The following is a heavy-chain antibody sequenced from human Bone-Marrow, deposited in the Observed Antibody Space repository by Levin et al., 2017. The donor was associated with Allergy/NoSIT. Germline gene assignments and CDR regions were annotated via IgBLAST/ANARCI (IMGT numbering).Heavy chain of an antibody. CDR1: GFTFDDYG. D-gene: IGHD6-19*01. CDR3: ARHSGYSSGLTCFDP. CDR2: INWNGGST. Sequence: PGESLKISCAASGFTFDDYGMSWVRQAPGKGLEWVSGINWNGGSTGYADSVKGRFTISRDNAKNSLYLQMNSLRAEDTALYHCARHSGYSSGLTCFDPWGQGTLVTVSS. J-gene: IGHJ5*02. V-gene: IGHV3-20*01.